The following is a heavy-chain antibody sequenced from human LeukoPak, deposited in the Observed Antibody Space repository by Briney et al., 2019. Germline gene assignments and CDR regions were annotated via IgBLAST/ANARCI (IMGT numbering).Heavy chain of an antibody. CDR1: GYTFTGYY. CDR3: ARALVGFYNFLTALPYWYFHY. CDR2: INPNSGGT. V-gene: IGHV1-2*02. D-gene: IGHD3-9*01. Sequence: ASVKVSCKASGYTFTGYYMHWVRQAPGQGLEWMGWINPNSGGTNYAQKFQGRVTMTRDTSISTAYMELSRLRSDDTAVYYCARALVGFYNFLTALPYWYFHYWGKKPLS. J-gene: IGHJ4*01.